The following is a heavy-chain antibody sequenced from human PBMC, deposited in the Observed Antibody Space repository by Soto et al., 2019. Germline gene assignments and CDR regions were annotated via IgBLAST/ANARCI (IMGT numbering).Heavy chain of an antibody. D-gene: IGHD3-10*01. CDR3: ARGLPCDSCYNF. CDR2: MNPKSGNT. Sequence: QVQLVQSGAEVKKPGASVKVSCKASGYTFTDFDINWVRQATGQGPEWMGWMNPKSGNTGYAQRFQGRVSMTRDTSINTAYMELSSLRSEDTAVYYCARGLPCDSCYNFWGQGTLVTVSS. J-gene: IGHJ4*02. V-gene: IGHV1-8*01. CDR1: GYTFTDFD.